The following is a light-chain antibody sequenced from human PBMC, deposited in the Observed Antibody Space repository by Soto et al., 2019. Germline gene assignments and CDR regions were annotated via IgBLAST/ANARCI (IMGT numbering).Light chain of an antibody. Sequence: EIVLTQAPGTLSLAPLERATLSCMASQSVSSSYLAWYQQRPGQAPRLLIYGASSRATGIPDRFSGSGSGTEFTLTISRLEPEDFAVYYCQQYGSSSWTFGQGTKVDIK. CDR3: QQYGSSSWT. V-gene: IGKV3-20*01. CDR2: GAS. J-gene: IGKJ1*01. CDR1: QSVSSSY.